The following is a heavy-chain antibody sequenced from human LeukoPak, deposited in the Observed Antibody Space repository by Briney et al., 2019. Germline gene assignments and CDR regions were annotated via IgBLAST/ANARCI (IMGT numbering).Heavy chain of an antibody. CDR2: ISYDGSNK. Sequence: GGSLRLSCAASGFTFSSYAMHWVRQAPGKGLEWVAVISYDGSNKYYADSVKGRFTISRDNSKNTLYLQMNSLRAEDTAVYYCAKDRWAGYSSGWYYFDYWGQGTLVTVSS. V-gene: IGHV3-30*18. CDR3: AKDRWAGYSSGWYYFDY. CDR1: GFTFSSYA. D-gene: IGHD6-19*01. J-gene: IGHJ4*02.